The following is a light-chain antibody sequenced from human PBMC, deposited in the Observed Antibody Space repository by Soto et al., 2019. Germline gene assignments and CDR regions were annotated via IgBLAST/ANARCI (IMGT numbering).Light chain of an antibody. CDR1: SSNIGSDF. CDR3: GTWDSSLSAGV. CDR2: DNN. Sequence: QSVLTQPPSVSAAPGQKVTISCSGSSSNIGSDFVSWYQHLPGSAPKLLIYDNNERPSGIPDRFSGSKSGTSATLGITGLQTGDEADYYCGTWDSSLSAGVFGGGTKLPVL. J-gene: IGLJ3*02. V-gene: IGLV1-51*01.